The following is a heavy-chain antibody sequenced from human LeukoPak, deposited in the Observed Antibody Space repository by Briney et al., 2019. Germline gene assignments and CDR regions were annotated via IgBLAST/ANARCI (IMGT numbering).Heavy chain of an antibody. D-gene: IGHD1-26*01. CDR3: ARDASGSSIGLIDL. CDR1: GFTFSSYA. Sequence: GGSLRLSCAASGFTFSSYAMHWVRQAPGKGLEYVSAITDNGAITYYANSVKGRFTISRDNSKNTVSLQMGSLRVEDMAVYYCARDASGSSIGLIDLWGQGTLVTVSS. V-gene: IGHV3-64*01. J-gene: IGHJ4*02. CDR2: ITDNGAIT.